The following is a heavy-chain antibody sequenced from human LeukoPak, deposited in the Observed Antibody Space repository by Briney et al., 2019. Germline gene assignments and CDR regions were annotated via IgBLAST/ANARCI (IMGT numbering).Heavy chain of an antibody. CDR1: GFTFSSYS. V-gene: IGHV3-21*04. CDR2: ISSSSYI. CDR3: AKVGYSFGSPGNFDF. Sequence: GGSLRLSCAASGFTFSSYSMNWVRQAPGKGLEWVSSISSSSYIYYADSVKGRFTISRDNAKNSLYLQLNSLRAEDTAIYYCAKVGYSFGSPGNFDFWGQGTLVTVSS. J-gene: IGHJ4*02. D-gene: IGHD5-18*01.